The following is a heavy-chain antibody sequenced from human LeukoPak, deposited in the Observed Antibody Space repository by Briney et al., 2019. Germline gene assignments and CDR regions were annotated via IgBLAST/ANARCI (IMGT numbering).Heavy chain of an antibody. CDR3: ARGSYGYD. V-gene: IGHV1-2*02. CDR2: INPNSGGT. Sequence: ASVKVSCKASGYTFTDYFVHWVRQAPGQGLEWMGWINPNSGGTNYAQKFQGRVTMTRDTSTNTAYMELSGLRSDDTAVYFCARGSYGYDWGQGTLVTVSS. J-gene: IGHJ4*02. CDR1: GYTFTDYF. D-gene: IGHD1-26*01.